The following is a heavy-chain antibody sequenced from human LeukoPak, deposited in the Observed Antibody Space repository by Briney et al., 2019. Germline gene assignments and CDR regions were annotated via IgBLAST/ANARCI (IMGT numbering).Heavy chain of an antibody. V-gene: IGHV3-30-3*01. Sequence: PGGSLRLSCAASGFTFSSYAMHWVRQAPGKGLEWVAVISYDGSNKYYADSVKGRFTISRDNSKNTLYLQMNSLRAEDTAVYYCAREVWGSSSIGIDYWGQGTLVTVSS. CDR3: AREVWGSSSIGIDY. J-gene: IGHJ4*02. CDR2: ISYDGSNK. CDR1: GFTFSSYA. D-gene: IGHD6-6*01.